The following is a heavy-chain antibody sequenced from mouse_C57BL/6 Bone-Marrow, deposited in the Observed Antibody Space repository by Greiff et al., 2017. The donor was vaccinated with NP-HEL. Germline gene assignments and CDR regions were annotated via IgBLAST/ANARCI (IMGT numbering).Heavy chain of an antibody. J-gene: IGHJ3*01. V-gene: IGHV5-4*01. CDR3: ARDPYYDYDGFAY. Sequence: EVKLVESGGGLVKPGGSLKLSCAASGFTFSSYAMSWVRQTPEKRLEWVATISDGGSYTYYPDNVKGRFTISRDNAKNNRYLQMSHLKSEDTAMYYCARDPYYDYDGFAYWGQGTLVTVSA. CDR2: ISDGGSYT. CDR1: GFTFSSYA. D-gene: IGHD2-4*01.